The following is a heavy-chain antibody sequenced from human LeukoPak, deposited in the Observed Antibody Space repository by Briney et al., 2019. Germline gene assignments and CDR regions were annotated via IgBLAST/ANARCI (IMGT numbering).Heavy chain of an antibody. CDR3: ARGRDHAFDI. CDR2: SSASSSDV. V-gene: IGHV3-48*01. CDR1: GLAFSSSA. Sequence: GGSLRLSCAASGLAFSSSAMNWVRQTPGKGLEWLSYSSASSSDVYYADSVKGRFIISRDNAKSSLYLQMNSLTAEATAIYFCARGRDHAFDIWGQGTRVTVSS. J-gene: IGHJ3*02.